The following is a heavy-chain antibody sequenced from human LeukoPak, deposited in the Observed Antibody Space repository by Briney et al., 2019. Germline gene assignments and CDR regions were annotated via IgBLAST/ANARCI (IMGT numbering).Heavy chain of an antibody. CDR3: ARRLGSTSSGYDY. V-gene: IGHV4-59*08. D-gene: IGHD6-6*01. CDR1: GGSISYYY. Sequence: SETLSLTCTVSGGSISYYYWSWIRQPPRKGGEWSGYIYYNGNTDYNPSLNSRVTISVDTSKNKFSLKLSSLTAADTAVYYCARRLGSTSSGYDYWGQGTLVTVSS. J-gene: IGHJ4*02. CDR2: IYYNGNT.